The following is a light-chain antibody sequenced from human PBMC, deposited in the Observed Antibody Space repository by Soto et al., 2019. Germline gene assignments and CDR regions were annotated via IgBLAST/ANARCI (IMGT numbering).Light chain of an antibody. V-gene: IGLV1-47*01. J-gene: IGLJ2*01. CDR1: SSNIGSSY. Sequence: QSVLTQPPSASGTPGQRVTISCSGSSSNIGSSYVYWYQPLPGTAPKLVIFRNNQRPSGVPDRFSGSKSGTSASLAISGLRSEDEADYYCAGWDASLSGHVVFGGGTKLTVL. CDR3: AGWDASLSGHVV. CDR2: RNN.